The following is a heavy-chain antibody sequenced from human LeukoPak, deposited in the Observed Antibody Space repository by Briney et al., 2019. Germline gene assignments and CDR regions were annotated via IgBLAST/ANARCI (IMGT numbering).Heavy chain of an antibody. CDR1: GDSVSSNGAS. D-gene: IGHD3-3*01. CDR2: TYYRSQQWHS. J-gene: IGHJ4*02. CDR3: GRETDFGVVNN. V-gene: IGHV6-1*01. Sequence: SQTETLICAISGDSVSSNGASWNRIRQSPSRGLEWLGRTYYRSQQWHSDYAPSIKGRITLNPDTSKNQFSLQLNSMTPEDTAVYYCGRETDFGVVNNWGQGTLVTVSS.